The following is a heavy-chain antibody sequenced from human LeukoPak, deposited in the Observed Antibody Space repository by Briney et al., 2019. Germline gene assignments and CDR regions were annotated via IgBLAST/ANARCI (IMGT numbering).Heavy chain of an antibody. CDR2: IYHSGST. CDR3: ARASTGGCPHYFDY. V-gene: IGHV4-38-2*02. J-gene: IGHJ4*02. Sequence: SETLSLTCTVSGYSISSGYYWGWIRQPPGKGLEWIGSIYHSGSTYYNPSLKSRVTISVDTSKNQFSLKLSSVTAADTAVYYCARASTGGCPHYFDYWGQGTLVTVSS. CDR1: GYSISSGYY. D-gene: IGHD4-23*01.